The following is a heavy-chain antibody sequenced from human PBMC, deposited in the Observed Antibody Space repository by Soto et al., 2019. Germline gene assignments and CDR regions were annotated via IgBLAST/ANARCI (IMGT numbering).Heavy chain of an antibody. CDR2: IYHSGST. V-gene: IGHV4-4*02. J-gene: IGHJ5*02. CDR3: ARDNLGYCSGGSCYSGGFDP. Sequence: QVQLQESGPGLVKPSGTLSLTCAVSGGSISSSNWWSWVRQPPGKGLEWIGEIYHSGSTNYNPSLKSRVTISVDNSKNQFSLKLSSVTAADTAVYYCARDNLGYCSGGSCYSGGFDPWGQGTLVTVSS. D-gene: IGHD2-15*01. CDR1: GGSISSSNW.